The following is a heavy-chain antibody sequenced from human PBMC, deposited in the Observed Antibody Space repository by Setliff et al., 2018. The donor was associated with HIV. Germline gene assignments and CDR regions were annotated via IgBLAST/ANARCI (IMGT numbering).Heavy chain of an antibody. CDR2: IYPSGSA. CDR1: GGAITGYY. CDR3: VRHGNQWLVTVDY. J-gene: IGHJ4*02. D-gene: IGHD6-19*01. Sequence: SETLSLTCNVSGGAITGYYWSWVRQAPGKALESIASIYPSGSAFYNPSLKSPVTMSVDTSRNQFSLKLSSVTAADTAIYYCVRHGNQWLVTVDYWGQGTLVTVSS. V-gene: IGHV4-59*04.